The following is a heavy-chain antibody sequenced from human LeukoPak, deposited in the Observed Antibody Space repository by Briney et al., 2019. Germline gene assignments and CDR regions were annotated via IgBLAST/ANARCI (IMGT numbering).Heavy chain of an antibody. CDR3: ARDTEGYIYGYYYYGMDV. V-gene: IGHV3-43*02. Sequence: GGSLRLSCAASGFTFDDYAMHWVRQAPGKGLEWLSLISGDSHSTFYADSVKGRFTISRDNSKNSLYLQMNSLRNDDTALYYCARDTEGYIYGYYYYGMDVWGQGTTVTVSS. J-gene: IGHJ6*02. D-gene: IGHD5-18*01. CDR2: ISGDSHST. CDR1: GFTFDDYA.